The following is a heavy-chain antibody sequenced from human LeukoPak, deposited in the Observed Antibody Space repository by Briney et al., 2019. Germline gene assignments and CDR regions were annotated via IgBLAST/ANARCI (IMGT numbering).Heavy chain of an antibody. D-gene: IGHD3-22*01. V-gene: IGHV4-34*01. CDR3: GSGGGSFSSVHVALPFDY. J-gene: IGHJ4*02. CDR2: INHSGSI. CDR1: VGSSCGYY. Sequence: SETLSLTCAVHVGSSCGYYWSAIREPLRGRRWSGGEINHSGSINHNPPLKSRVTISVDTSKNQFSLKLSSVTAADTAVYYCGSGGGSFSSVHVALPFDYWGQGTLVTVSS.